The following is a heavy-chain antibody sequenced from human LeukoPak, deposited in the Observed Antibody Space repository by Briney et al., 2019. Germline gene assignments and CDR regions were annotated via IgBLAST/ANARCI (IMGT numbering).Heavy chain of an antibody. V-gene: IGHV5-51*01. Sequence: GESLKISCKGSGYSFISYWIGWVRQMPGKGLEWMGIIYPGDSNTRYSPSFQGQVTISADKSISTAYLQWSSLKASDTAMYYCARVQYTPELHGYDWYFDLWGRGTLVTVSS. CDR1: GYSFISYW. D-gene: IGHD5-18*01. J-gene: IGHJ2*01. CDR2: IYPGDSNT. CDR3: ARVQYTPELHGYDWYFDL.